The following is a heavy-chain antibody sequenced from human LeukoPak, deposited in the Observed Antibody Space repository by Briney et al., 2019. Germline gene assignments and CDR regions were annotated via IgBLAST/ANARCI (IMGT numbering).Heavy chain of an antibody. CDR1: GFTFSSYN. CDR2: ISSSTNYI. Sequence: GGSLRPSCAASGFTFSSYNINWVRQAPGKGLEWVSSISSSTNYIYYADSMKGRFTISRDNAKNSLYLQMNSLRAEDTAVYYCARLITAPFYFDSWGQGTLVTVSS. CDR3: ARLITAPFYFDS. D-gene: IGHD6-13*01. V-gene: IGHV3-21*01. J-gene: IGHJ4*02.